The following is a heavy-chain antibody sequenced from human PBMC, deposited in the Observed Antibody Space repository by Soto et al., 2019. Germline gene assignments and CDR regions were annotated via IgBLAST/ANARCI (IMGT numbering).Heavy chain of an antibody. CDR3: ARDGVLFRAGFDS. CDR1: GFTFSNHY. V-gene: IGHV3-11*01. Sequence: QMHLVESGGGLVKPGGSLRLSCEASGFTFSNHYMAWIRQAPGKGLEWVSYISTSGTSTFYADSVKGRFTISRYNAKDSLFLQMNSLRVDDTAVYFCARDGVLFRAGFDSWGQGTLVTVAS. CDR2: ISTSGTST. J-gene: IGHJ4*02. D-gene: IGHD3-3*01.